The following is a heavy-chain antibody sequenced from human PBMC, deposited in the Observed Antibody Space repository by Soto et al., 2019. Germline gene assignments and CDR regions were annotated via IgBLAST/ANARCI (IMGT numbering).Heavy chain of an antibody. CDR3: ARDMNGVLGMGH. CDR2: IYYSGST. CDR1: GGSISSGGYY. Sequence: QVQLQESGPGLVKPSQTLSLTCTVSGGSISSGGYYWSWIRQHPGKGLEWIGYIYYSGSTYYNPSLKGRVTISVDTSKNQSSLKLSSVTAADTAVYYCARDMNGVLGMGHWGQGTLVTVSS. J-gene: IGHJ4*02. D-gene: IGHD2-8*01. V-gene: IGHV4-31*03.